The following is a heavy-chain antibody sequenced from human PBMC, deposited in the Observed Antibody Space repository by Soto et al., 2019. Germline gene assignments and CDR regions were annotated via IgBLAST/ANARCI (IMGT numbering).Heavy chain of an antibody. D-gene: IGHD2-2*01. V-gene: IGHV3-7*01. CDR3: ARDPSIVLVPAATYYYYYYGMDV. J-gene: IGHJ6*02. CDR1: GFSFSSYS. Sequence: HPGGSLRLSCAASGFSFSSYSMNWVRQAPGKGLEWVANIKQDGSEKYYVDSVKGRFTISRDNAKNSLYLQMNSLRAEDTAVYYCARDPSIVLVPAATYYYYYYGMDVWGQGTTVTVSS. CDR2: IKQDGSEK.